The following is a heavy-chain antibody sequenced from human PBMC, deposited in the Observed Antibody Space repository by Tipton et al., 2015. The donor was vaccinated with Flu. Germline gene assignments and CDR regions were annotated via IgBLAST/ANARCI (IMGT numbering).Heavy chain of an antibody. J-gene: IGHJ2*01. CDR2: IYTSGST. Sequence: TLSLTCTVSGGSISSYYWSWIRQLAGKALEWIGRIYTSGSTNHNPSLKSRVTMSVDTYKNQFSLKLSSVTGADTAGYYCARDRGYDILTRRPHWYFDLWGRGTLLTVSS. CDR3: ARDRGYDILTRRPHWYFDL. D-gene: IGHD3-9*01. V-gene: IGHV4-4*07. CDR1: GGSISSYY.